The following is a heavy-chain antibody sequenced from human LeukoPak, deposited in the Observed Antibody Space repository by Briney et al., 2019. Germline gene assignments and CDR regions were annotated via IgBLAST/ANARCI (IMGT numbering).Heavy chain of an antibody. CDR3: ARSEYVGAFDI. Sequence: SETLSLTCTVSGGSISSGDYCWSWIRQPPGKGLEWIGYIYYSGSTYYNPSLKSRVTISVDTSKNQFSLKLSSVTAADTAVYYCARSEYVGAFDIWGQGTMVTVSS. V-gene: IGHV4-30-4*01. CDR2: IYYSGST. CDR1: GGSISSGDYC. D-gene: IGHD1-26*01. J-gene: IGHJ3*02.